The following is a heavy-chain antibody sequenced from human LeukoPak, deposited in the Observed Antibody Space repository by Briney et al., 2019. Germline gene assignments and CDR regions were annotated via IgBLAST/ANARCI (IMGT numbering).Heavy chain of an antibody. CDR3: ARGRIAAARGGFDY. D-gene: IGHD6-13*01. J-gene: IGHJ4*02. Sequence: SETLSLTCAVYGGSFSGYYWSWIRQPPGKGLEWIGEINHSGSTNYNPSLKSRVTISVDKSKNQFSLKLSSVTAADTAVYYCARGRIAAARGGFDYWGQGTLVTVSS. CDR2: INHSGST. CDR1: GGSFSGYY. V-gene: IGHV4-34*01.